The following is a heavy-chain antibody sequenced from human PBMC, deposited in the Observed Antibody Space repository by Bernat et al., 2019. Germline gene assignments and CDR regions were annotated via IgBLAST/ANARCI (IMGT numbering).Heavy chain of an antibody. CDR1: GLTVSSND. CDR2: IHKGGRT. J-gene: IGHJ6*02. CDR3: ARLYYYQMDV. Sequence: EVQLVETGGGLIQPGGSLRLSCAASGLTVSSNDMTWVRQAPGTGLEWVSVIHKGGRTYYADSVKGRFTISRDNSKNTLYVEMNSLRAEDTAVYYCARLYYYQMDVWGQGTTVTVSS. V-gene: IGHV3-53*05.